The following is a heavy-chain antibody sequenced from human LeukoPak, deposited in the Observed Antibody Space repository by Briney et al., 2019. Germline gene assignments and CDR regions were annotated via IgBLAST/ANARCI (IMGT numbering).Heavy chain of an antibody. V-gene: IGHV1-69*05. CDR1: GGTFSSYA. Sequence: EASVKVSCKASGGTFSSYAISWVRQAPGQGLEWMGGIIPIFGTANYAQKFQGRVTITTDESTSTAYMELSSLRSEDTAVYYCASSRPGAYYDSSGYSFDYWGQGTLVTVSS. D-gene: IGHD3-22*01. J-gene: IGHJ4*02. CDR3: ASSRPGAYYDSSGYSFDY. CDR2: IIPIFGTA.